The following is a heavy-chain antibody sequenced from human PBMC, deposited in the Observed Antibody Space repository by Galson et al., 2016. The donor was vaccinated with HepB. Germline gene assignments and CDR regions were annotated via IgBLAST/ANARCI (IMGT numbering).Heavy chain of an antibody. J-gene: IGHJ4*02. V-gene: IGHV3-7*03. Sequence: SLRLSCAASGFTFTSHWMHWVRQAPGKGLEWVANINQGGGEKYYVDSVKGRFTISRYNFKNSLYLQMNSLRAEDTAVYYCASHRGWGQGTLVTVSS. CDR1: GFTFTSHW. CDR3: ASHRG. CDR2: INQGGGEK.